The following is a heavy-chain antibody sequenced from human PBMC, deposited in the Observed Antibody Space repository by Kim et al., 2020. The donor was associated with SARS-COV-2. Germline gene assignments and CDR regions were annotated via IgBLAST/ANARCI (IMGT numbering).Heavy chain of an antibody. CDR3: AGSDWYGDMGYYYYGMDV. D-gene: IGHD3-9*01. Sequence: GGSLRLSCAASGFTFSSYGMHWVRQAPGKGLEWVAVIWYDGSNKYYADSVKGRFTISRDNSKNTLYLQMNSLRAEDTAVYYCAGSDWYGDMGYYYYGMDVWGQGTTVTVSS. CDR2: IWYDGSNK. V-gene: IGHV3-33*01. J-gene: IGHJ6*02. CDR1: GFTFSSYG.